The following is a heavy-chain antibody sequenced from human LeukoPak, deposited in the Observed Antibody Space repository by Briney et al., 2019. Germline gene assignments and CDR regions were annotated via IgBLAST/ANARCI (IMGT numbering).Heavy chain of an antibody. D-gene: IGHD2-2*01. CDR3: AKGVGLLWPFDY. V-gene: IGHV3-23*01. CDR1: GITVSSYA. Sequence: PGGSLRLSCAASGITVSSYAMSWVRQAPGKGLEWVSAISGSGGSTYYADSVKGRFTISRDNSKNTLYLQMNSLRAEDTAVYYCAKGVGLLWPFDYWGQGTLVTVSS. CDR2: ISGSGGST. J-gene: IGHJ4*02.